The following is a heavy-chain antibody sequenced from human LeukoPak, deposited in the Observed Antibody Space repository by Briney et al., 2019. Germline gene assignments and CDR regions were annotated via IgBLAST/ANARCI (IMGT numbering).Heavy chain of an antibody. D-gene: IGHD5-18*01. Sequence: GGSLRLSCEGSHYTFSYYFMYWVRQAPGKELEWVAAISDDGTSEHYADSVKGRFTISRDNSKNSLYLQMNRLRTEDTAMYYCARGGEYSYGKTDYWGQGTLVTVSS. V-gene: IGHV3-30*04. J-gene: IGHJ4*02. CDR3: ARGGEYSYGKTDY. CDR2: ISDDGTSE. CDR1: HYTFSYYF.